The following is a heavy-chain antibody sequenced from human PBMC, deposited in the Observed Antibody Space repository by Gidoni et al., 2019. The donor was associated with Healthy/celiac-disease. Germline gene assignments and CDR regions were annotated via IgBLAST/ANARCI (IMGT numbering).Heavy chain of an antibody. CDR3: ARELKYQLPPHYGMDV. J-gene: IGHJ6*02. CDR2: ISSSSSTI. D-gene: IGHD2-2*01. CDR1: GFTFSSYS. Sequence: EVQLVESGGGLVQPGGSLRLSCAASGFTFSSYSMNWVRQAPGKGLEWVSYISSSSSTIYYADSVKGRLTISRDNAKNSLYLQMNSLRAEDTAVYYCARELKYQLPPHYGMDVWGQGTTVTVSS. V-gene: IGHV3-48*01.